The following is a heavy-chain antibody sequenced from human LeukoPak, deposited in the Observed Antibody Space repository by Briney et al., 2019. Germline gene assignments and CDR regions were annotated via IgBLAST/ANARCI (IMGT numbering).Heavy chain of an antibody. V-gene: IGHV1-2*02. CDR2: INPNSGGT. J-gene: IGHJ4*02. Sequence: GASVKVSCKASGYTFTGYYMHWVRQAPGQGLERMGWINPNSGGTNYAQEFQGRVTMTRDTSISTAYMELSRLRSDDTAVYYCARDVGDSSGGFDYWGQGTLVTVSS. D-gene: IGHD3-22*01. CDR3: ARDVGDSSGGFDY. CDR1: GYTFTGYY.